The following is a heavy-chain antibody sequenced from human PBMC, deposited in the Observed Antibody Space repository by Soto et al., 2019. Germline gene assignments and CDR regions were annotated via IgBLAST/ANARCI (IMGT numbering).Heavy chain of an antibody. CDR3: ARDLHFYDSGGYYGY. D-gene: IGHD3-22*01. V-gene: IGHV1-3*01. CDR1: GYTFTSYA. CDR2: INAGNGNT. Sequence: ASVKVSCKASGYTFTSYAMHWVRQAPGQRLEWMGWINAGNGNTKYSQKLQGRVTITRDTSASTAYMELNSLRAEDTAVYYCARDLHFYDSGGYYGYWGQGTLVTVSS. J-gene: IGHJ4*02.